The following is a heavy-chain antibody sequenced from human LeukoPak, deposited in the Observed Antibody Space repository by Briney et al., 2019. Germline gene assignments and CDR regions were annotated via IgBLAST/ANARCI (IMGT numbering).Heavy chain of an antibody. CDR1: GGSISSGGYS. Sequence: SQTLSLTCTVSGGSISSGGYSWSWIRQHPGKGLEWIGYIYYSGSTYYNPSLKSRVTISVDTSKNQFSLKLSSVTAADTAVYYCARDRWFGPRYNWFDPWGQGTLVTVSS. J-gene: IGHJ5*02. CDR3: ARDRWFGPRYNWFDP. CDR2: IYYSGST. D-gene: IGHD3-10*01. V-gene: IGHV4-31*03.